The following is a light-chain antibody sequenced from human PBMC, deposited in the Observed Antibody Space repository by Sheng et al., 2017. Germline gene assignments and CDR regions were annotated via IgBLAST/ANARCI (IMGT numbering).Light chain of an antibody. CDR3: QQRDNWALT. CDR1: QSLTRN. Sequence: EIVLTQSPATLSLSPGDRATLSCRASQSLTRNLVWYQQRPGQAPRLLIYDASKRATGVPDRFXAVGLGQTSLSPSVVSSLKILLLYYCQQRDNWALTFGGGTKVDIK. J-gene: IGKJ4*01. CDR2: DAS. V-gene: IGKV3-11*01.